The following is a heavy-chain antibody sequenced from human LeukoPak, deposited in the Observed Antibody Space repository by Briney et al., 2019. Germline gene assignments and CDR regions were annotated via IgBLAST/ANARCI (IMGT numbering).Heavy chain of an antibody. D-gene: IGHD6-19*01. CDR1: GGSFSGYY. CDR3: ARGPAPRSSGSVGAFDI. J-gene: IGHJ3*02. CDR2: INHSGST. Sequence: SGTLSPTCAVYGGSFSGYYWSWIRQPPGKGLEWIGEINHSGSTNYNPSLKSRVTISVDTSKNQFSLKLSSVTAADTAVYYCARGPAPRSSGSVGAFDIWGQGTMVTVSS. V-gene: IGHV4-34*01.